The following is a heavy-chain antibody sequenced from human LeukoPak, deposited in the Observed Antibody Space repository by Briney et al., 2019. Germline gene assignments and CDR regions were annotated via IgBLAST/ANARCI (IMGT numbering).Heavy chain of an antibody. CDR2: ISSSGSTI. Sequence: PGGPLRLSCAASGFTFSDYYMSWIRQAPGKGREWVSYISSSGSTIYYADSVKGRFTISRDNAKNSLYLQMNSLRAEDTAVYYCARLRYSGSYFSNYWGQGTLVTVSS. CDR1: GFTFSDYY. D-gene: IGHD1-26*01. CDR3: ARLRYSGSYFSNY. J-gene: IGHJ4*02. V-gene: IGHV3-11*01.